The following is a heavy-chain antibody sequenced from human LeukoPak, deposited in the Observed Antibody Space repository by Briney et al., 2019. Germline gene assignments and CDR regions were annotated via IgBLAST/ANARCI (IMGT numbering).Heavy chain of an antibody. J-gene: IGHJ4*02. CDR1: GFTFSSSA. Sequence: GGSLRLSCAASGFTFSSSAMSWVRQAPGKGLEWVSAISNNGGYTYYADSVQGRFTISGDNSKSTLCLQMNSLRAEDTAVYYCAKQLGYCSDGSCYFPYWGQGTLVTVSS. CDR2: ISNNGGYT. V-gene: IGHV3-23*01. D-gene: IGHD2-15*01. CDR3: AKQLGYCSDGSCYFPY.